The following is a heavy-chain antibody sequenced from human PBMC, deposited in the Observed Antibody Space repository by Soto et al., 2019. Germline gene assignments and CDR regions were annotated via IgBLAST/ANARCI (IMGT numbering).Heavy chain of an antibody. J-gene: IGHJ4*02. CDR2: ISYDGSNN. V-gene: IGHV3-30*18. CDR1: GFTFSSYG. CDR3: AKDIVKYTYGACDY. Sequence: GGSLRLSCAASGFTFSSYGMYWVRQAPGKGLEWVAAISYDGSNNYHADSVKGRFTISRDNSKNTLYLQLNSLRTEDTAVYYCAKDIVKYTYGACDYWGQGVLVTVSS. D-gene: IGHD5-18*01.